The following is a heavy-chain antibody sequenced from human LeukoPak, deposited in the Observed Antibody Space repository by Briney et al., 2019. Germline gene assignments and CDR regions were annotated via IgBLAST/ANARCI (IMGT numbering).Heavy chain of an antibody. Sequence: SETLSLTCTVSGGSISSSSYYWGWIRQPPGKGLEWIGSIYYSGSTYYNPSLKSRVTISVDTSKNQFSLKLSSVTAADTAVYYCARVPAGIRATAGAFDIWGQGTMVTVSS. D-gene: IGHD2-2*01. J-gene: IGHJ3*02. V-gene: IGHV4-39*01. CDR3: ARVPAGIRATAGAFDI. CDR1: GGSISSSSYY. CDR2: IYYSGST.